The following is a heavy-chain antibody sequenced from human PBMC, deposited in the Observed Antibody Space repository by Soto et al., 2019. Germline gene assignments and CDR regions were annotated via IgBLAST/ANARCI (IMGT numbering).Heavy chain of an antibody. CDR2: IIPIFDTP. D-gene: IGHD3-16*01. CDR1: GGTFKMYA. Sequence: QVQLVQSGAEVRKPGSAVRVSCKASGGTFKMYAMNWVRQAPGQGLEWMAVIIPIFDTPRYAQKFQGRVTITVDESTTTAYMELSSLRSEDTATYYCTRSIGSGGVMGGFDYWGQGTLVTVAS. CDR3: TRSIGSGGVMGGFDY. V-gene: IGHV1-69*01. J-gene: IGHJ4*02.